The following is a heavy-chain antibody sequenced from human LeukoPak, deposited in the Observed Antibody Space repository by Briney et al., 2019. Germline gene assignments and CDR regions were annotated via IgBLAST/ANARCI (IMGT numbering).Heavy chain of an antibody. V-gene: IGHV3-30*02. CDR3: AQDRGYNYPFRYFDH. J-gene: IGHJ4*02. D-gene: IGHD5-24*01. CDR2: TRYDGNYV. CDR1: GLNFSTYG. Sequence: GGSLRLSCEASGLNFSTYGMHWVRQAPGKGLEWVGFTRYDGNYVKYADSVKGRFTISRDNSKGSLYLQMNSLRDEDTAIYYCAQDRGYNYPFRYFDHWGQGTLVTVSS.